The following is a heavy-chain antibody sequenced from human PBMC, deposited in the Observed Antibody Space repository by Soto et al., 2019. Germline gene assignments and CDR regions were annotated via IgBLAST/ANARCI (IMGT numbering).Heavy chain of an antibody. CDR2: ISAYNGNT. CDR1: GYTFTSNG. J-gene: IGHJ4*02. V-gene: IGHV1-18*01. D-gene: IGHD1-26*01. CDR3: ARDLSEVGLYYFDY. Sequence: ASVKVSCKASGYTFTSNGIRWVRQAPRQGLEWMGWISAYNGNTNYAQKLQGRVTMTTDTSTSTAYMELRSLRSDDTAVYYCARDLSEVGLYYFDYWGQGTLVTVPQ.